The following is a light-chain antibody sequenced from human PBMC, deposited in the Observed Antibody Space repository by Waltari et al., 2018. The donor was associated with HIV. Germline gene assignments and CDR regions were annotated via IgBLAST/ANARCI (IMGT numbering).Light chain of an antibody. CDR1: HNIDTY. V-gene: IGKV1-39*01. CDR3: QQTYSSPTT. Sequence: DIRVTQYPSSLSASAGAGVNLTCRTSHNIDTYLNWYHQKPGRAPKLLIFAASTLQSGVPSRFSGTGSGTDFTLTINSLQPDDFATYFCQQTYSSPTTFGQGTRVEVK. CDR2: AAS. J-gene: IGKJ2*01.